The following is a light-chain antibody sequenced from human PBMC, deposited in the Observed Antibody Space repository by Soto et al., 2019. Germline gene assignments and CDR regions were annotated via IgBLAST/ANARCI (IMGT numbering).Light chain of an antibody. V-gene: IGKV1-5*03. CDR3: QQYNTYPIT. CDR2: KAS. CDR1: QTINSW. J-gene: IGKJ5*01. Sequence: DIPLTQSPSTLSASVGDRVTITCRASQTINSWLAWYQQKPGKAPKVLIYKASSFESGDPSRLSGSGSGTEFTRTISSLQPDDFATYYCQQYNTYPITFGQGTRLEMK.